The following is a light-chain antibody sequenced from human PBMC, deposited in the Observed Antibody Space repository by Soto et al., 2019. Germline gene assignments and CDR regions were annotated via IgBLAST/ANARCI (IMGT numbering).Light chain of an antibody. Sequence: EIILTQSPDTLSLSPGERATLSCMASHTVSSNYLAWCQQRPGQAPRLLIYGASTRAAGIPDRFSGSGSGTDFTLTITRLEPEDSAVYFCQQYTGPPTTFGQGTRLEIK. CDR1: HTVSSNY. V-gene: IGKV3-20*01. J-gene: IGKJ5*01. CDR2: GAS. CDR3: QQYTGPPTT.